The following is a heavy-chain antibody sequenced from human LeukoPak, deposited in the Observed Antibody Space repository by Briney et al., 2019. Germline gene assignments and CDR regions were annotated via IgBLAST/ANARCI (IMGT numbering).Heavy chain of an antibody. Sequence: PGGSLRPSCAASGFTFSSYEVHWVRQAPGKGLEWVSYINPSGNTFYYADSVKGRFTISRDNAKNSLYLQMNSLRAEDTAVYYCARGRIYFDYWGQGTLVTVSS. J-gene: IGHJ4*02. D-gene: IGHD2-15*01. V-gene: IGHV3-48*03. CDR3: ARGRIYFDY. CDR1: GFTFSSYE. CDR2: INPSGNTF.